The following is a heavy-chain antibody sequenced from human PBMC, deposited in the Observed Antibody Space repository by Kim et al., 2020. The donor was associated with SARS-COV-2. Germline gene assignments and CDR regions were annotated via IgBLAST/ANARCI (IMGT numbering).Heavy chain of an antibody. Sequence: GGSLRLSCATSGFTFENYSIHLVRQSPRKCLEFLSLIIVFGTDIRFAASVRGRFTVSMDNSTHSLYLQIFTLTSEATAFFFCANFIVNFGDP. J-gene: IGHJ5*02. CDR1: GFTFENYS. D-gene: IGHD3-16*02. CDR3: ANFIVNFGDP. V-gene: IGHV3-43*02. CDR2: IIVFGTDI.